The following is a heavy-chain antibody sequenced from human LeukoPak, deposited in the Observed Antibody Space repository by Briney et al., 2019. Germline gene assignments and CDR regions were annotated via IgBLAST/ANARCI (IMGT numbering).Heavy chain of an antibody. CDR3: ARQYYAAQYGMDV. CDR1: GYIFSTYQ. J-gene: IGHJ6*02. CDR2: INPRAGST. V-gene: IGHV1-46*01. Sequence: ASVKVSCKASGYIFSTYQMHWVRQAPGQGLEWMGKINPRAGSTTYAQKFQGRVSMTRDTSTSTVYMELSSLRFEDTAVYYCARQYYAAQYGMDVWGQGTTVTVSS. D-gene: IGHD3-3*01.